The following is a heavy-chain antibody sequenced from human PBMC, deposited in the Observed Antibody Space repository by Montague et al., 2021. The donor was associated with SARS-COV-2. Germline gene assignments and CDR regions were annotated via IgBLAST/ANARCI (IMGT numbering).Heavy chain of an antibody. CDR1: DGSISSYY. D-gene: IGHD2/OR15-2a*01. Sequence: SETLSLTCTVSDGSISSYYWSWIRQPPGKGLEWIGYIYYSGSTNYNPSLKSRVTISVDTSKNQFSLRLSSVTAADTAVYYCARDLPPSRPRNPVWGQGTLVTFSS. CDR3: ARDLPPSRPRNPV. J-gene: IGHJ4*02. CDR2: IYYSGST. V-gene: IGHV4-59*01.